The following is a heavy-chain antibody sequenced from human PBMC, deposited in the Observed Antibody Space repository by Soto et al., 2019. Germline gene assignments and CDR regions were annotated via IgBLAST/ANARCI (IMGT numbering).Heavy chain of an antibody. CDR3: ARDPAP. V-gene: IGHV4-31*01. Sequence: QVQLQESGPGLVKHSETLSLTCTVSGGSITRGGYYWSWIRQHPGKGLEWIGYIYNSGTTYYNPSLKIHDTLSVDTSKNQFSLKLTSVTAADTAVYYRARDPAPWGQGTLVTVSS. J-gene: IGHJ5*02. CDR2: IYNSGTT. CDR1: GGSITRGGYY.